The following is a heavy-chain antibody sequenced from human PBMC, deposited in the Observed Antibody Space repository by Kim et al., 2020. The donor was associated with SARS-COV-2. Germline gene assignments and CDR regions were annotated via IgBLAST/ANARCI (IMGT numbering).Heavy chain of an antibody. CDR3: ARVGSSSWSPQDSDYVSAFDI. CDR2: TYYRSKWYN. D-gene: IGHD4-17*01. Sequence: SETLSLTCAISGDSVSSNSAAWNWIRQSPSRGLEWLGRTYYRSKWYNDYAVSVKSRITINPDTSKNQFSLQLNSVTPEDTAVYYCARVGSSSWSPQDSDYVSAFDIWGQGTMVTVSS. J-gene: IGHJ3*02. CDR1: GDSVSSNSAA. V-gene: IGHV6-1*01.